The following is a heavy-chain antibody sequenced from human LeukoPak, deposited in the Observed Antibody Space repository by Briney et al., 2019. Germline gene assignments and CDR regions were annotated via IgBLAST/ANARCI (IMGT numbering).Heavy chain of an antibody. CDR1: GYTFTSYD. V-gene: IGHV1-8*01. CDR2: MNPNSGNT. Sequence: ASVKVSCTASGYTFTSYDINWVRQATGQGLEWMGWMNPNSGNTGYAQKFQGRVTMTRNTSISTAYMELGSLRSEDTAVYYCAKRIDFWSGYCFDYWGQGTLVTVSS. CDR3: AKRIDFWSGYCFDY. D-gene: IGHD3-3*01. J-gene: IGHJ4*02.